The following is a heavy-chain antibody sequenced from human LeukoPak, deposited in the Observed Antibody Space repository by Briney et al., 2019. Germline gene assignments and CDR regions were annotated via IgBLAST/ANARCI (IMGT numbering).Heavy chain of an antibody. CDR1: GFTFSSYE. V-gene: IGHV3-13*01. J-gene: IGHJ6*02. CDR2: IGTAGDT. CDR3: ARVKSRDGMDV. D-gene: IGHD5-24*01. Sequence: GGSLRLSCAASGFTFSSYEMNWVRQATGKGLEWVSAIGTAGDTYYPGSVKGRFTISRENAKNSLYLQMNSLRAGDTAVYYCARVKSRDGMDVWGQGTTVTVSS.